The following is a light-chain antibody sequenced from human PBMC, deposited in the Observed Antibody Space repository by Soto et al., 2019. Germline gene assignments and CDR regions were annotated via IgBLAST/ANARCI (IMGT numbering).Light chain of an antibody. V-gene: IGLV1-40*01. CDR3: QSYDSSLSGWV. J-gene: IGLJ1*01. CDR1: SSNIGAGYD. CDR2: GNN. Sequence: QSVLTQPPSVSGAPGQRVTISCTGSSSNIGAGYDVHWYQHLPGTAPKLLIFGNNNRPSGVPERFSGSKSGTSASLAITGLEAEDEAYYYCQSYDSSLSGWVFGTGTKLTVL.